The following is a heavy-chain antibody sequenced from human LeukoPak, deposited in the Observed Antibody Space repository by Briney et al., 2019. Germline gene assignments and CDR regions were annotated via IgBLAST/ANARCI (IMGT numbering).Heavy chain of an antibody. D-gene: IGHD2/OR15-2a*01. CDR1: GSIPFNSYS. J-gene: IGHJ3*02. V-gene: IGHV3-23*01. CDR2: ITSSGETT. CDR3: AKVGGRGKYFDAFDI. Sequence: GGSLRLSCAASGSIPFNSYSMSWVRQAPGKGLEWVSAITSSGETTYYADSVKGRFTISRDNSKNTLYLQMNSLRAEDTAVYYCAKVGGRGKYFDAFDIWGQGTMLTVSS.